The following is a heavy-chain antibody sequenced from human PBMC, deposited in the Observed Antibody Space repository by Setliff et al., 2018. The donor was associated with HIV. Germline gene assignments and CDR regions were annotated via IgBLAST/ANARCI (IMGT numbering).Heavy chain of an antibody. V-gene: IGHV1-2*06. Sequence: ASVKVSCEASGYTFSGYHMYWVRQAPGQGLEWMGRINPDSGDTKYTQKFEGRVTMTSDTSISTVYMELSSLRSDDTAVYYCARNFGLSPSGKYYYYYGMDIWGQGTTVTVSS. CDR3: ARNFGLSPSGKYYYYYGMDI. CDR1: GYTFSGYH. J-gene: IGHJ6*02. CDR2: INPDSGDT. D-gene: IGHD3-10*01.